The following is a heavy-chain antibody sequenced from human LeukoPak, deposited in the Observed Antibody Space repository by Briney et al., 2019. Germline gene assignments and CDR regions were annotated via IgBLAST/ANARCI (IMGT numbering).Heavy chain of an antibody. V-gene: IGHV4-30-4*01. CDR3: ARDNYYDSSGAFDI. CDR2: IYYSGST. D-gene: IGHD3-22*01. J-gene: IGHJ3*02. CDR1: GGSISSGDYY. Sequence: PSETLSLTCTVSGGSISSGDYYWSWIRQPPGKGLEWIGYIYYSGSTYYNPSLKSRVTISVDTSKNQFSLKLSSVTAADTAVYYCARDNYYDSSGAFDIWGQGTMVTVSS.